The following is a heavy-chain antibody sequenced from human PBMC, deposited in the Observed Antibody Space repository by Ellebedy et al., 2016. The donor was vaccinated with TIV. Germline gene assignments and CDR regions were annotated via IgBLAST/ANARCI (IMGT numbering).Heavy chain of an antibody. Sequence: ASVKVSXXASGYTFTSYGISWVRQAPGQGLEWMGWISAYNGNTNYAQKLQGRVTMTTDTSTSTAYMELRSLRSDDTAVYYCARVAVTLDAFDIWGQGTMVTVSS. CDR2: ISAYNGNT. CDR1: GYTFTSYG. CDR3: ARVAVTLDAFDI. V-gene: IGHV1-18*01. J-gene: IGHJ3*02. D-gene: IGHD2-15*01.